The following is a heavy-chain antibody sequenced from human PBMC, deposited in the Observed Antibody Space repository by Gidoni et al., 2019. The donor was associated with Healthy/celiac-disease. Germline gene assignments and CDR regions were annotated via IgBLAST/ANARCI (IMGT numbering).Heavy chain of an antibody. J-gene: IGHJ4*02. CDR1: GFTFRSYG. Sequence: QVQLVESGGGVVQPGRSLSLSCAASGFTFRSYGMHWVRQAPGKGLEWVAVISYDGSNKYYADSVKGRFTISRDNSKNTLYLQMNSLRAEDTAVYYCAKDPGVLWFGALYFDYWGQGTLVTVSS. D-gene: IGHD3-10*01. CDR2: ISYDGSNK. V-gene: IGHV3-30*18. CDR3: AKDPGVLWFGALYFDY.